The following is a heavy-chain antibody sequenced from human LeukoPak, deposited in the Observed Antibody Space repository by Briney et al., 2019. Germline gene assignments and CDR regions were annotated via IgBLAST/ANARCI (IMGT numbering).Heavy chain of an antibody. Sequence: GGSLRLSCAASGFTFSSYGMHWVRQAQGKGLEWVAFIRYDGSNKYYADSVRGRFTISRDNSKNTLYLQMNSLRAEDTAVYYCAKRSDDYFDYWGQGTLVTVSS. CDR1: GFTFSSYG. CDR3: AKRSDDYFDY. CDR2: IRYDGSNK. V-gene: IGHV3-30*02. J-gene: IGHJ4*02.